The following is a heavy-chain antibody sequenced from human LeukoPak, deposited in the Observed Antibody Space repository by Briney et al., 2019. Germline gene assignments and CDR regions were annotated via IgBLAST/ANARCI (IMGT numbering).Heavy chain of an antibody. J-gene: IGHJ4*02. CDR1: GGSISSYY. Sequence: SETLSLTCTVSGGSISSYYWSWIRQPAGKGLEWIGRIYTSGSTNYNPSLKRRVTMSVDTSKNQFSLKLSSVTAADTAVYYCARGYSSSSRFDYWGQGTLVTVSS. D-gene: IGHD6-6*01. V-gene: IGHV4-4*07. CDR3: ARGYSSSSRFDY. CDR2: IYTSGST.